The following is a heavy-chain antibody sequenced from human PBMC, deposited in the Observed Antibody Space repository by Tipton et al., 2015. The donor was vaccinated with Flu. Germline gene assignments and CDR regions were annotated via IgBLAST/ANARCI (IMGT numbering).Heavy chain of an antibody. J-gene: IGHJ4*02. V-gene: IGHV3-9*01. CDR3: AKSSSSWYAYFDY. CDR1: GFTFDDYA. CDR2: ISRNSGSI. Sequence: SGFTFDDYAMHWVRQAPGKGLEWVSGISRNSGSIGYADSVKGRFTISRDNAKNSLYLQMNSLRAEDTALYYCAKSSSSWYAYFDYWGQGTLVTVSS. D-gene: IGHD6-13*01.